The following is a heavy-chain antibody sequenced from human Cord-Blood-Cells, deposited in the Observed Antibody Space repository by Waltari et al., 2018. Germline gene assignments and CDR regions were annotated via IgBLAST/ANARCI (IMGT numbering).Heavy chain of an antibody. J-gene: IGHJ3*02. CDR3: ARRGDGSGSYYAFDI. CDR1: GGSISSSSYY. CDR2: IYYSGST. D-gene: IGHD3-10*01. V-gene: IGHV4-39*01. Sequence: QLQLQESGPGLVKPSETLSLTCTVSGGSISSSSYYLAWLRQPPGKGLELIGGIYYSGSTYYNPSLKSRVTISVDTSKNQFSLKLSSVTAADTAVYYCARRGDGSGSYYAFDIWGQGTMVTVSS.